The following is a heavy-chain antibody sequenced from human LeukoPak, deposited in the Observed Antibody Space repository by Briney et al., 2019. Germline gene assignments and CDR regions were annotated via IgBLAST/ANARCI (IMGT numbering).Heavy chain of an antibody. V-gene: IGHV3-15*01. D-gene: IGHD3-10*01. J-gene: IGHJ4*02. CDR1: GFTFSNAW. Sequence: AGGSLRLSCAASGFTFSNAWMSWVRQAPGKGLEWVGHIKSKTDGGTTDYAAPVKGRFTISRDDSKNTLYLQMNSLKTEDTAVYYCTWFGELLFPLDYWGQGTLVTVSS. CDR2: IKSKTDGGTT. CDR3: TWFGELLFPLDY.